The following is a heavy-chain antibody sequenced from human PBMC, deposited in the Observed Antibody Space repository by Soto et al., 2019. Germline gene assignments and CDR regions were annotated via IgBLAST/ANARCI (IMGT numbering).Heavy chain of an antibody. Sequence: SETLSLTCAVYGGSFSGYYWSCIRQPPRKGLEWIGEINHSGSTNYNPSLKSRVTISVDTSKNQFSLKLTSVTAADTAVYDCARVVYSSSWYRRGAFDIWGQGTMVTVSS. CDR1: GGSFSGYY. V-gene: IGHV4-34*01. D-gene: IGHD6-13*01. J-gene: IGHJ3*02. CDR3: ARVVYSSSWYRRGAFDI. CDR2: INHSGST.